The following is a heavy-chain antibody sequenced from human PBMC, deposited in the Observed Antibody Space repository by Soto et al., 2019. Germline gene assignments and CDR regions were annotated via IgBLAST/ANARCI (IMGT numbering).Heavy chain of an antibody. Sequence: EVQLLESGGGLVQPGGSLRLSCAASGFTFSSYAMSWVRQAPGKGLEWVSAISGSGGSTYYADSVKGRYTISRDNSKNPLNLQMNGLRADDTAVYYCAKTFGGGYADYWGQGTLVTVSS. CDR2: ISGSGGST. J-gene: IGHJ4*02. CDR1: GFTFSSYA. V-gene: IGHV3-23*01. CDR3: AKTFGGGYADY. D-gene: IGHD3-16*01.